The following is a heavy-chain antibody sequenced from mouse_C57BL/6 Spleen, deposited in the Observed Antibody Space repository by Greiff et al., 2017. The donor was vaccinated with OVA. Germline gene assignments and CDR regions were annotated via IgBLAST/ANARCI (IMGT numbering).Heavy chain of an antibody. CDR3: AVYYGNPWFAY. V-gene: IGHV1-26*01. CDR2: INPNNGGT. D-gene: IGHD2-1*01. Sequence: VQLQQSGPELVKPGASVKISCKASGYTFTDYYMNWVKQSHGKSLEWIGDINPNNGGTSYNQKFKGKATLTVDKSSSTAYMELRSLTSEDSAVYYCAVYYGNPWFAYWGQGTLVTVSA. J-gene: IGHJ3*01. CDR1: GYTFTDYY.